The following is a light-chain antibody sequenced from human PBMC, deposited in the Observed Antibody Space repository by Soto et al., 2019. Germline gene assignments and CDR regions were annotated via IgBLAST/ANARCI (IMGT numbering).Light chain of an antibody. CDR2: GAS. CDR1: QRVSSIY. Sequence: IVLTQSPGTLYLSPGERATLSCRASQRVSSIYLAWYQQKPGQAPRLLIYGASSRATGIPDRFSGSGSGTDFTLTISRLAPEDFAVYYCQQYGSSPPVTFGQVTKLEIK. CDR3: QQYGSSPPVT. J-gene: IGKJ2*01. V-gene: IGKV3-20*01.